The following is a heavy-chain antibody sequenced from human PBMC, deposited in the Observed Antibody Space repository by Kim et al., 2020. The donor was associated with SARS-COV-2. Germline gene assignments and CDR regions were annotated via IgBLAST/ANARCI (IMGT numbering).Heavy chain of an antibody. D-gene: IGHD3-22*01. CDR3: AKDGEYYYDSSGYYAYMDV. J-gene: IGHJ6*02. CDR2: ISGSGGST. Sequence: GGSLRLSCAASGFTFSSYAMSWVRQAPGKGLEWVSAISGSGGSTYYADSVKGRFTISRDNSKNTLYLQMNSLRAEDTAVYYCAKDGEYYYDSSGYYAYMDVWGQGTTVTVS. V-gene: IGHV3-23*01. CDR1: GFTFSSYA.